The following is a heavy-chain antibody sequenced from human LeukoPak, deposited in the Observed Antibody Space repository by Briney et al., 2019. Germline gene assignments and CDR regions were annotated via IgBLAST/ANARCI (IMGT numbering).Heavy chain of an antibody. CDR1: GFTFSSYT. V-gene: IGHV3-21*01. D-gene: IGHD2-15*01. Sequence: GASLRLSCAASGFTFSSYTMNWVRQAPGKGLEWVSSISSSGSYIYYADSVKGRFTISRDNAKNSLYLQMNSLRAEDTAVYYCARVPRPLLGYCSGGSCYADYWGQGTLVTVSS. CDR2: ISSSGSYI. CDR3: ARVPRPLLGYCSGGSCYADY. J-gene: IGHJ4*02.